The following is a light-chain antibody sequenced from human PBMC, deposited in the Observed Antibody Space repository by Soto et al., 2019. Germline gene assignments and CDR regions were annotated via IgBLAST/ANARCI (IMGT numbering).Light chain of an antibody. CDR1: ESVSNN. CDR2: GAS. Sequence: IVMTQSPATLSVSPGERATLSCRASESVSNNLAWYQQKPGRSPRLLIYGASTRATDIPARFSGSGSGTEFTLTISSLQSEDFAVYYCQQYNNWPPMYTFGQGTNLEIK. J-gene: IGKJ2*01. CDR3: QQYNNWPPMYT. V-gene: IGKV3D-15*01.